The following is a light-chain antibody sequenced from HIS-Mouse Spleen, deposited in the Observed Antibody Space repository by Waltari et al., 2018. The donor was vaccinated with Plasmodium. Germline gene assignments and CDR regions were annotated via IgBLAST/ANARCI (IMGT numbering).Light chain of an antibody. CDR1: SSDVGSYNL. J-gene: IGLJ2*01. Sequence: QSALTQPASVSGSPGQSITISCTGTSSDVGSYNLVSWYQQHPGKATKLMIYEGSKRPAGVSNRFSGSKSGNTASLTIAGLQAEDEADYYCCSYAGSSTVVVFGGGTKLTVL. CDR2: EGS. V-gene: IGLV2-23*03. CDR3: CSYAGSSTVVV.